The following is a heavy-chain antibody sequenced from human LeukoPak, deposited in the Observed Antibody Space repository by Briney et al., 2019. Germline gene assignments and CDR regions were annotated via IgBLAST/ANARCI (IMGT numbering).Heavy chain of an antibody. CDR2: IYPGDSET. D-gene: IGHD6-6*01. J-gene: IGHJ4*02. CDR3: ARGESIAARQFDY. CDR1: SYSSTSYC. Sequence: GESLQISCKASSYSSTSYCIGWVGQMPRKGREWMGIIYPGDSETRYSPPFQGQVTISAAETISTAYLQWSSLKASDTAMYYCARGESIAARQFDYWGQGTLVTVSS. V-gene: IGHV5-51*01.